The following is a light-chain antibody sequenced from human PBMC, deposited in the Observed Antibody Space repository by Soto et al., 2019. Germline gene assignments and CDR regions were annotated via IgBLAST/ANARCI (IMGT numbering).Light chain of an antibody. CDR3: QQSYTTPPT. Sequence: DIQMTQSPSSLSASVGDRVTITCRASQSISSYLNWYQQKPGKAPKLLIYAASSLQSGVPTRLSGSGYGTAFTITIGSLQPEDFATYYCQQSYTTPPTFGKGTKVDIK. CDR2: AAS. J-gene: IGKJ1*01. V-gene: IGKV1-39*01. CDR1: QSISSY.